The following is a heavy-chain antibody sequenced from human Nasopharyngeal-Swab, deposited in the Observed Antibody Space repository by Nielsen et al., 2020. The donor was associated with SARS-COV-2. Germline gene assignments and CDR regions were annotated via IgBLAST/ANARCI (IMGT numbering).Heavy chain of an antibody. D-gene: IGHD3-3*01. CDR2: INAGNGNT. CDR1: GYTFTSYA. V-gene: IGHV1-3*01. Sequence: ASVKVSCKASGYTFTSYAMHWVRQAPGQRLDWMGWINAGNGNTKYSQKFQGRVTITRDTSASTAYMELSSLRSEDTAVYYCARALRFLEWLPFDYWGQGTLVTVSS. J-gene: IGHJ4*02. CDR3: ARALRFLEWLPFDY.